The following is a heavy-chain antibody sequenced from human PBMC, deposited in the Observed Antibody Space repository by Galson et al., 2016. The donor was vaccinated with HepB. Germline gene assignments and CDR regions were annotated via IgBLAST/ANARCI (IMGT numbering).Heavy chain of an antibody. CDR2: INPSGGTT. V-gene: IGHV1-46*01. D-gene: IGHD3-10*01. CDR3: ARVRGFGAAN. Sequence: SVKVSCKASGYTFTSYYMHWVRQAPGQGLEWMGIINPSGGTTTYAQKFQGRVTMTWDTSTSTVYMELRSMGSEDTAIYYCARVRGFGAANWGQGTLVTVSS. J-gene: IGHJ1*01. CDR1: GYTFTSYY.